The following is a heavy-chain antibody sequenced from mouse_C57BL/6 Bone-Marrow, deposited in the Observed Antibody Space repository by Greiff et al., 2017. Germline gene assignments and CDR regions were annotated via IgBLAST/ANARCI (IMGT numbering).Heavy chain of an antibody. D-gene: IGHD4-1*01. Sequence: QVQLQQPGAEIVKPGASVKMSCKASGYTFTSYWITWEKQRPGQGLEWIGDIYPTSGRTNYNEKFKSKAILTVDTSSNTAYMQLSSLTSEDSAVFYCARSGPLGRSFDYWGQGTTLTVSS. V-gene: IGHV1-55*01. CDR3: ARSGPLGRSFDY. CDR1: GYTFTSYW. J-gene: IGHJ2*01. CDR2: IYPTSGRT.